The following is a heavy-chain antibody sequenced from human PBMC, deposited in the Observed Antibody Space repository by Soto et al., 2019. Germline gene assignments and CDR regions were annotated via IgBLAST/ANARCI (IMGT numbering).Heavy chain of an antibody. V-gene: IGHV3-23*01. Sequence: EVQLLESGGGLVQPGGSLRLSCAASGFTFSSYAMTWVRQAPGKGLEWVSGISDDGGRTYYADSVKGRFTVSRDNAKNSLYLEMNNLRADDTAMYYCTQAEMGRYSCSGNSYRRDYWGQGTLVTVSS. CDR1: GFTFSSYA. D-gene: IGHD6-19*01. J-gene: IGHJ4*02. CDR2: ISDDGGRT. CDR3: TQAEMGRYSCSGNSYRRDY.